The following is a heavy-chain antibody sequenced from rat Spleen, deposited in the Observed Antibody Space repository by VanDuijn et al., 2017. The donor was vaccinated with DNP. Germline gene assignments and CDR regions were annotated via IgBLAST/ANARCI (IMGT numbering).Heavy chain of an antibody. V-gene: IGHV5-58*01. CDR2: INPDGTNT. Sequence: EVQLVETGGGLVQPGRSLKLSCVASGFTFNTYWMFWVRQAPGKGLEWVASINPDGTNTYYLDSVKGRFTISRDNAENTVYLQMNSLRSEDMATYYCARWYSSGFCFDYWGQGVMVTVSS. CDR3: ARWYSSGFCFDY. CDR1: GFTFNTYW. J-gene: IGHJ2*01. D-gene: IGHD4-3*01.